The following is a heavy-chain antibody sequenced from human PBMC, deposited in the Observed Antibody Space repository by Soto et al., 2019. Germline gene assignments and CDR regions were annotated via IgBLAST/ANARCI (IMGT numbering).Heavy chain of an antibody. V-gene: IGHV4-61*01. J-gene: IGHJ5*02. D-gene: IGHD3-10*01. CDR2: IYYTGST. CDR3: ARAQFYSGSGRYNNLMFDP. CDR1: GDSVSRGSHS. Sequence: SETLSLTCSVAGDSVSRGSHSWTWTRQPPGKGLEFLGYIYYTGSTNYNPSLKSRVTISVDTSKNQISLMLTSVTAADTAVYYCARAQFYSGSGRYNNLMFDPWGQGIQVTVSS.